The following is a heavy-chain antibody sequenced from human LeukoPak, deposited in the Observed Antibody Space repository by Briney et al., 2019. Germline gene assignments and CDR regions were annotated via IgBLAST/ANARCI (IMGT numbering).Heavy chain of an antibody. D-gene: IGHD3-3*01. Sequence: SETLSLTCAVYGGSFSGYYWSWIRQPPGKGLEWIGEINHSGSTNYNPSLKSRVTISVDTSKNQFSLKLSSVTAADTAVYYCARGRYDFWSGHHSTPDYWGQGTLVTVSS. CDR1: GGSFSGYY. CDR2: INHSGST. J-gene: IGHJ4*02. CDR3: ARGRYDFWSGHHSTPDY. V-gene: IGHV4-34*01.